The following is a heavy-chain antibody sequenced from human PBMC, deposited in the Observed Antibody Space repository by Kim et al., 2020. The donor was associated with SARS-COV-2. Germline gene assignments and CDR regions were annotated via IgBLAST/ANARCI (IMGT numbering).Heavy chain of an antibody. V-gene: IGHV4-34*01. CDR3: ATSQGIAAAARWFDP. CDR1: GGSFSGYY. D-gene: IGHD6-13*01. Sequence: SETLSLTCAVYGGSFSGYYWSWIRQPPGKGLEWIGEINHSGSTNYNPSLKSRVTISVDTSKNQFSLKLSSVTAADTAVYYCATSQGIAAAARWFDPWGQGTLVTVSS. J-gene: IGHJ5*02. CDR2: INHSGST.